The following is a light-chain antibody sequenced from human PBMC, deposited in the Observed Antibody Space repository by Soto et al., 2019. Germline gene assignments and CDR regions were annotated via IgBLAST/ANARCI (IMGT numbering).Light chain of an antibody. CDR1: QNINNNY. Sequence: EIVMTQSPATLSVSPGERATLSCRASQNINNNYLAWYQHKPGQAPRLLIYDASNRATGIPARFSGSGSGTDFTLTISSLEPEDFAVYYCQHRSNWPLTFGGGTKVDIK. CDR2: DAS. V-gene: IGKV3-11*01. J-gene: IGKJ4*01. CDR3: QHRSNWPLT.